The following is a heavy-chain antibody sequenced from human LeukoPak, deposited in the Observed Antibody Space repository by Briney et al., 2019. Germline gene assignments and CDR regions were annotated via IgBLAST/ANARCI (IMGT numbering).Heavy chain of an antibody. CDR1: GFTFSSYR. CDR2: IKQDGSEK. Sequence: GGSLRLSCAASGFTFSSYRMSWVRQAPGKGLEWVANIKQDGSEKYYVDSVKGRFTISRDNAKNSLYLQMNSLRAEDTAVYYCARDWSGSYSDYWGQGTLVTVSS. V-gene: IGHV3-7*01. CDR3: ARDWSGSYSDY. D-gene: IGHD3-3*01. J-gene: IGHJ4*02.